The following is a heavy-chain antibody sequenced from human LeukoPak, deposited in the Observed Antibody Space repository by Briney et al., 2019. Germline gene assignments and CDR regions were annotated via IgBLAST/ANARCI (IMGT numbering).Heavy chain of an antibody. Sequence: GGSLRLSCAASGFTFSSYAMSWVRQAPGKGLEWVSAISGSGGSTYYADSVKGRFTISGDNSKNTLYLQMNSLRAEDTAVYYCAKDPPSGIAVAGSSIRPDYWGQGTLVTVSS. V-gene: IGHV3-23*01. J-gene: IGHJ4*02. D-gene: IGHD6-19*01. CDR1: GFTFSSYA. CDR3: AKDPPSGIAVAGSSIRPDY. CDR2: ISGSGGST.